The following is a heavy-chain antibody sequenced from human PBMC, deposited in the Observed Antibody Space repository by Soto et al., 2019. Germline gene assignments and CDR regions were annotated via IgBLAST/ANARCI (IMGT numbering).Heavy chain of an antibody. CDR1: GYTFTDYA. CDR2: IAPGNGNT. J-gene: IGHJ4*02. Sequence: QVQLVQSGAEVKKPGASVKVFCKASGYTFTDYAIHWVRQAPGQRLELMGWIAPGNGNTKYSQNFQGRVTITRDTSANTAYMALSRLRSEDTAVYYCAKGSRMWTPDYWGQGTLVTVSS. CDR3: AKGSRMWTPDY. D-gene: IGHD2-21*01. V-gene: IGHV1-3*01.